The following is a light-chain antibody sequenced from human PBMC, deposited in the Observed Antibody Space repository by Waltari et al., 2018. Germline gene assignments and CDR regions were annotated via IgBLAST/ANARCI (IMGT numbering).Light chain of an antibody. CDR2: KAS. J-gene: IGKJ4*01. CDR1: ESVKNN. V-gene: IGKV1-5*03. CDR3: PKYNTLPLT. Sequence: DVQLTHSPSTLSASVGDRVTITCRASESVKNNVAWYQHQPGKAPKVLVHKASRLESGVPSRFSGSGYGTEFTLTISSLEPDDFATYYCPKYNTLPLTFGGGTKVEIK.